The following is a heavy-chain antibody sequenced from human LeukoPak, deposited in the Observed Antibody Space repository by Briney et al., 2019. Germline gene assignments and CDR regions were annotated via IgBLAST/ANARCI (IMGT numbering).Heavy chain of an antibody. V-gene: IGHV1-69*01. Sequence: ASVKVSCKASGGTFSSYAISWVRQAPGQGLEWMGGIIPIFGTANYAQKFQGRVTITADESTSTAYMELSSLRSEDTAVYYCATATTIAVARLYGMDVWGQGTTVTVSS. J-gene: IGHJ6*02. CDR2: IIPIFGTA. CDR1: GGTFSSYA. D-gene: IGHD6-19*01. CDR3: ATATTIAVARLYGMDV.